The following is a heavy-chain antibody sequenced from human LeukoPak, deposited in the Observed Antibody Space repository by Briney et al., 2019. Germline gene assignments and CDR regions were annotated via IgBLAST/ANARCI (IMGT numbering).Heavy chain of an antibody. CDR2: VSGPAGRC. D-gene: IGHD5/OR15-5a*01. J-gene: IGHJ4*02. Sequence: GGSLRLSCEASGFTFSSYAMSCVRQAPGKWREWVAAVSGPAGRCDYADSGKGRLTASRVHSTNTLCLQINSRAAADTATYYCAKKVGLVSAPLWYFDVWGQGTLVAVSS. CDR3: AKKVGLVSAPLWYFDV. V-gene: IGHV3-23*01. CDR1: GFTFSSYA.